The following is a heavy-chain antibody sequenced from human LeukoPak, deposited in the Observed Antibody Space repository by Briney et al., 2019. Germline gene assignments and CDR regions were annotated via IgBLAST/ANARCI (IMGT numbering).Heavy chain of an antibody. V-gene: IGHV3-7*01. CDR1: GFTFSSYW. D-gene: IGHD2-15*01. J-gene: IGHJ4*02. CDR3: ARRHGAYCRGGSCYFDY. CDR2: IKQDGSEK. Sequence: GGSLRLSCAASGFTFSSYWMSWVRQAPGKGLERVANIKQDGSEKYYVDSVKGRFTISRDNAKNSLYLQMNSLRAEDTALYYCARRHGAYCRGGSCYFDYWGQGTLVTVSS.